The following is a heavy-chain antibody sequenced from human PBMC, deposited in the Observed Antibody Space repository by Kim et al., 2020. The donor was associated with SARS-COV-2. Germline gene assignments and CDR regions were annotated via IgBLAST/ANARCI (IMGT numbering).Heavy chain of an antibody. Sequence: GGSLRLSCAASGYTFSSYGMHWVRQAPGKGLEWVAVISYDGSNKYYADSVKGRFTISRDNYKNTLYLQMNSLRAEDTAVYYCAKDRGIAVPNWFDPWGQGTLVTVSS. J-gene: IGHJ5*02. CDR3: AKDRGIAVPNWFDP. D-gene: IGHD6-19*01. CDR1: GYTFSSYG. V-gene: IGHV3-30*18. CDR2: ISYDGSNK.